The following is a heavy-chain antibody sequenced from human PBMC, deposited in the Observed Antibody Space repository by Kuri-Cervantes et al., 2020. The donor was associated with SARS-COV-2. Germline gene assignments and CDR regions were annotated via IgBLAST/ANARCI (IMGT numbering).Heavy chain of an antibody. CDR2: ISAYNGNT. Sequence: ASVKVSCKASGYTFTSYGISWVRQAPGQGLEWMGWISAYNGNTNYAQKLQGRVTMTTDTFTSTAYMELRSLRSDDTAVYHCARAFCSSTSCYYFDYWGQGTLVTVSS. V-gene: IGHV1-18*01. CDR1: GYTFTSYG. D-gene: IGHD2-2*01. J-gene: IGHJ4*02. CDR3: ARAFCSSTSCYYFDY.